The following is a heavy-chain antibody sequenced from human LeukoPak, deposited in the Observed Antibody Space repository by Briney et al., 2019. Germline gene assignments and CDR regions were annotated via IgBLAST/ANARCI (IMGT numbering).Heavy chain of an antibody. V-gene: IGHV4-59*12. CDR3: ARYDFWSGYSAH. J-gene: IGHJ4*02. D-gene: IGHD3-3*01. Sequence: SETLSLTCTVSGGSISSYYWSWIRQPPGKGLEWIGYIYYSGSTNYNPSLKSRVTISVDTSKNQFSLKLSSVTAADTAVYYCARYDFWSGYSAHWGQGTLVTVSS. CDR1: GGSISSYY. CDR2: IYYSGST.